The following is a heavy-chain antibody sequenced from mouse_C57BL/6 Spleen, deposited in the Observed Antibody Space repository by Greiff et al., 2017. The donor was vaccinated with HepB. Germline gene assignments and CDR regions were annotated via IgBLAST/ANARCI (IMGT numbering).Heavy chain of an antibody. J-gene: IGHJ4*01. CDR3: AMATVVATGAMDY. Sequence: QVQLKQSGAELVRPGTSVKLSCKASGYTFTSYWMHWVKQRPGQGLEWIGRIHPSDSDTNYNQKFKGKATLTVDKSSSTAYMQLSSLTSEDSAVYYCAMATVVATGAMDYWGQGTSVTVSS. D-gene: IGHD1-1*01. V-gene: IGHV1-74*01. CDR2: IHPSDSDT. CDR1: GYTFTSYW.